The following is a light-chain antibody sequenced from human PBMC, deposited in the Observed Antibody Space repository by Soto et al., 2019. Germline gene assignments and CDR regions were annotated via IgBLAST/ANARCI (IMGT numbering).Light chain of an antibody. CDR3: QHYNNWPYT. J-gene: IGKJ2*01. CDR1: QSVSSN. Sequence: EIVMTQSPATLSVSPGERATLSCRASQSVSSNLAWYQQKPGQAPRFLIFHASTRATGIPARFSGSGSGTEFTLTISSLQYEDFAVYYCQHYNNWPYTFGQGTKLEIK. V-gene: IGKV3-15*01. CDR2: HAS.